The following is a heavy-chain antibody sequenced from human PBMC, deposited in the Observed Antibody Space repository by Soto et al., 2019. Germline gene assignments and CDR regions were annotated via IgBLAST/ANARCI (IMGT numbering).Heavy chain of an antibody. CDR2: ISYSGTT. J-gene: IGHJ4*02. D-gene: IGHD1-1*01. CDR3: ATMGTPVTGLYYFDY. CDR1: GGSISSGNYY. Sequence: PSETLSLTCTVSGGSISSGNYYWSWIRQPPGKGLEWIGFISYSGTTHYSASLRSRVSISVDTSKNQFSLDLSSVTAADTAVYYCATMGTPVTGLYYFDYPGQAPLVTVSS. V-gene: IGHV4-30-4*01.